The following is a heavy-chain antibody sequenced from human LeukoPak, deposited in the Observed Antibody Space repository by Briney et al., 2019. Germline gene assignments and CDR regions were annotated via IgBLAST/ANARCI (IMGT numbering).Heavy chain of an antibody. Sequence: GGSLRLSCAASGFTFSDYYMSWIRQAPGKGLEWVLYIGNSGSTIYYADAVKGRFTISRDNAKNSLYLQMNSLRVEDTAVYYCARGYGDDGIDFYYMDVWGKGTTVTVS. CDR3: ARGYGDDGIDFYYMDV. J-gene: IGHJ6*03. CDR1: GFTFSDYY. V-gene: IGHV3-11*01. CDR2: IGNSGSTI. D-gene: IGHD4-17*01.